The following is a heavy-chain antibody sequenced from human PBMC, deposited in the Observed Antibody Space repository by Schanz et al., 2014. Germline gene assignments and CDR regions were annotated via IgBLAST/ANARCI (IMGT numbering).Heavy chain of an antibody. CDR1: GYSFTGYY. J-gene: IGHJ3*02. V-gene: IGHV1-2*02. CDR2: INPSSGGT. D-gene: IGHD2-8*01. CDR3: ARDMLRRYGALEI. Sequence: QVQLVQSGVEVKKPGASVKVSCKASGYSFTGYYMNWVRQAPGQGLEWMGWINPSSGGTNYAQKFQGRVTMTRDTSISTAYMELNRLRSDDTAVYYCARDMLRRYGALEIWGRGTMVTVSS.